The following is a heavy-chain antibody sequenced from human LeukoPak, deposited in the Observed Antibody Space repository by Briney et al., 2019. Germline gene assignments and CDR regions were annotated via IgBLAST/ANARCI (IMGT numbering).Heavy chain of an antibody. CDR3: ARDPPSIYDCWSGYPQVGMDV. J-gene: IGHJ6*02. Sequence: ASVKVSCKASGYTFTSYGISWVRQAPGQGLEWMGWISAYNGNTNYAQKLQGRVTMTTDTSTSTAYMELRSLRSDDTAVYYCARDPPSIYDCWSGYPQVGMDVWGQGTTVTVSS. D-gene: IGHD3-3*01. V-gene: IGHV1-18*01. CDR1: GYTFTSYG. CDR2: ISAYNGNT.